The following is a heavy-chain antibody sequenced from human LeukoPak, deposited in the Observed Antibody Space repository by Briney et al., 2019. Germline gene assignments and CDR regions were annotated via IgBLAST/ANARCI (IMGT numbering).Heavy chain of an antibody. CDR3: VKAQYGGRAYFDY. CDR2: ISYDGSNK. J-gene: IGHJ4*02. CDR1: GFTFSSYA. D-gene: IGHD2-2*01. V-gene: IGHV3-30*04. Sequence: GGSLRLSCAASGFTFSSYAMHWVRQAPGKGLEWVAVISYDGSNKYYADSVKGRFTISRDNSKNALYLQMNSLRAEDTAVYYCVKAQYGGRAYFDYWGQGTLVTVSS.